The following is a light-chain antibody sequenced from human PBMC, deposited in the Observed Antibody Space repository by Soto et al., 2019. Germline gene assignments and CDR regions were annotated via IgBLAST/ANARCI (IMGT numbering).Light chain of an antibody. V-gene: IGKV1-5*01. CDR2: DAS. Sequence: DIEMTQSPYTLSSSAGERVTITCRASQSIGSCLAWYQQKPGKAPKLLIYDASSWESGVPSRFSGSGSGTEFTLTISSLQPEDFATYYCQQHNSYGRTFGQGTKVEIK. J-gene: IGKJ1*01. CDR1: QSIGSC. CDR3: QQHNSYGRT.